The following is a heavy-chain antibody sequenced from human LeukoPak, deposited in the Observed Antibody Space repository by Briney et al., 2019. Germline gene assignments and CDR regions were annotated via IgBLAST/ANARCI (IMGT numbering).Heavy chain of an antibody. V-gene: IGHV4-34*01. D-gene: IGHD3-16*01. J-gene: IGHJ5*02. CDR1: GGSFSGYY. Sequence: SETLSLTCAVYGGSFSGYYWSWIRQPPGRGREGIGEINHSGRTTYNPSLKSRVTISIDTSKNPFSLTLSSLTAADTAVYSCARGIGPIMITFGGVFHNWFDPWGQGTLVTVSS. CDR3: ARGIGPIMITFGGVFHNWFDP. CDR2: INHSGRT.